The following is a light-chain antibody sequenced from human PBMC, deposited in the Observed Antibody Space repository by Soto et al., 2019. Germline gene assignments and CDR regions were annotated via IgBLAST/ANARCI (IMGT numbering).Light chain of an antibody. V-gene: IGKV1-27*01. Sequence: DIQMTQSPSSLSASVGDRVTITCRASQGISNYLAWYQQKPGKVPKLLIYGASTLQSGVPSRFSGSGSGTDFTLNISGLQPEDVATYYCQKYNSASYTFGQGTKLELK. CDR1: QGISNY. CDR2: GAS. J-gene: IGKJ2*01. CDR3: QKYNSASYT.